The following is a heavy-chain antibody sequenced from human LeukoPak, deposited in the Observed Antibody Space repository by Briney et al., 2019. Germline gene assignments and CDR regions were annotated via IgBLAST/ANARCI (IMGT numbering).Heavy chain of an antibody. J-gene: IGHJ4*02. CDR1: GFTFSSYA. Sequence: QTGGSLRLSCAASGFTFSSYAMHWVRQAPGKGLEWVAVISYDGSNKYYADSVKGRFTISRDNAKNSLYLQMNSLRAEDTAVYYCAREYSSSSGRSFDYWGQGTLVTVSS. CDR3: AREYSSSSGRSFDY. D-gene: IGHD6-6*01. CDR2: ISYDGSNK. V-gene: IGHV3-30*04.